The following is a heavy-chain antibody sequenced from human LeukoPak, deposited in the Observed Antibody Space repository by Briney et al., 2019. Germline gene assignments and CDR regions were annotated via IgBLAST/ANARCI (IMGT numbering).Heavy chain of an antibody. CDR1: GFTFSSYS. CDR2: ISSSSSYI. V-gene: IGHV3-21*01. D-gene: IGHD1-26*01. CDR3: AREGEGYYYYGMDV. J-gene: IGHJ6*02. Sequence: GGSLRLSCAASGFTFSSYSMNWVRQAPGKVLEWVSSISSSSSYIYYADSVKGRFTISRDNAKNSLYLRMNSLRAEDTAVYYCAREGEGYYYYGMDVWGQGTTVTVSS.